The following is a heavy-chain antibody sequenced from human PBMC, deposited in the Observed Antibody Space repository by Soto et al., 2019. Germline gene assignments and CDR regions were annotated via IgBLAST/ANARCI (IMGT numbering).Heavy chain of an antibody. V-gene: IGHV3-30-3*01. J-gene: IGHJ6*02. D-gene: IGHD3-3*01. CDR2: ISYDGSNK. CDR1: GFTFSSYA. Sequence: QVQLVESGGGVVQPGRSLRLSCAASGFTFSSYAMHWVRQAPGKGLEWVAVISYDGSNKYYADSVKGRFTISRDNSKNTLYLQMSSLRAEDTAVYYCARRPYDFWSGYFGGMDVWGQGTTVTVSS. CDR3: ARRPYDFWSGYFGGMDV.